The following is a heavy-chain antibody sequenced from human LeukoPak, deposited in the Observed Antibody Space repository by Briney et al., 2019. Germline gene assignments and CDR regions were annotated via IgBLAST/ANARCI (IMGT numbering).Heavy chain of an antibody. CDR1: GFTFSNYN. Sequence: GGSLRLSCAASGFTFSNYNMNWVRRAPGKGLEWVSYIGKSSATIYYADSVKGRFTISRDNAKNSLYLQMNGLRDEDTAMYYCARDAYCIGECHYFFDYWGQGTLVTVSS. CDR3: ARDAYCIGECHYFFDY. V-gene: IGHV3-48*02. CDR2: IGKSSATI. D-gene: IGHD2-21*01. J-gene: IGHJ4*02.